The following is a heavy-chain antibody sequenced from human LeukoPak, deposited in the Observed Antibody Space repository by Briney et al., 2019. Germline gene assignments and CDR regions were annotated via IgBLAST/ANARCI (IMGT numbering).Heavy chain of an antibody. D-gene: IGHD3-10*01. CDR2: IRYNGNNQ. Sequence: GGSLRLSCAASGFTFNNYGMHWVRQAPGKGLEWVAFIRYNGNNQYYADSVKGRFTISRDNSKNTLYLQMNSLKGDDTAVYYCAKDSAFYYIDVWGKGTTVTISS. J-gene: IGHJ6*03. V-gene: IGHV3-30*02. CDR3: AKDSAFYYIDV. CDR1: GFTFNNYG.